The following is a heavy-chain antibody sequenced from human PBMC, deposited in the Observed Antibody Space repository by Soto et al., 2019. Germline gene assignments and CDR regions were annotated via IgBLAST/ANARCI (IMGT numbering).Heavy chain of an antibody. CDR2: ISSSGSTI. D-gene: IGHD6-6*01. CDR3: ARGKEYSFDY. Sequence: EVQLVESGGGLVQPGGSLRLSCAASGFTFSSYEMNWVRQAPGKGLEWVSYISSSGSTIYYADSVKGRFTISRDNAKKSLYLQMNSLRAEDTGVYYCARGKEYSFDYWGQGTLVTVSS. V-gene: IGHV3-48*03. J-gene: IGHJ4*02. CDR1: GFTFSSYE.